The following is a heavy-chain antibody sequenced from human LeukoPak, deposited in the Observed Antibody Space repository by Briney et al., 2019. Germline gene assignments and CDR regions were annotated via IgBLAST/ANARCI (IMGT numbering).Heavy chain of an antibody. Sequence: ASVKVSCKASGGTSSSYTASWVRQAPGQGLEWMGRIIPVLGTAEYAPKFQGRVTINADKSTSTTYMELRSLSSEDTAVYFCARGKGFVGYFVFWGQGTLVTVSS. J-gene: IGHJ4*02. CDR2: IIPVLGTA. CDR3: ARGKGFVGYFVF. CDR1: GGTSSSYT. D-gene: IGHD3-3*01. V-gene: IGHV1-69*08.